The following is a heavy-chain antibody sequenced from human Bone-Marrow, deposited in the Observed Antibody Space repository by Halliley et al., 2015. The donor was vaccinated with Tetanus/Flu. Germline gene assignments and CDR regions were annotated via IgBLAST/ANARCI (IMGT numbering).Heavy chain of an antibody. CDR2: IYYRGTT. D-gene: IGHD1-1*01. V-gene: IGHV4-59*01. Sequence: WIGYIYYRGTTNYNPSLKSRVTMSVDTSKNQFSLKLTSVTAADTAVYYCARDNWDLYYYYGLDVWGPGTTLTVSS. J-gene: IGHJ6*02. CDR3: ARDNWDLYYYYGLDV.